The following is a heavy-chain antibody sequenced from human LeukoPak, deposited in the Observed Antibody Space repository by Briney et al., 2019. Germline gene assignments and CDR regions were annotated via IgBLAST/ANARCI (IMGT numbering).Heavy chain of an antibody. CDR2: IIPIFGTA. CDR1: GGTFISYA. V-gene: IGHV1-69*05. D-gene: IGHD6-13*01. Sequence: SVRVSCKASGGTFISYAISWVRQAPGQGLEWMGGIIPIFGTANYAQKFQGRVTITTDESTSTAYMELSSLRSEDTAVYYCARRAAAGTNYGMDVWGQGTTVTVSS. J-gene: IGHJ6*02. CDR3: ARRAAAGTNYGMDV.